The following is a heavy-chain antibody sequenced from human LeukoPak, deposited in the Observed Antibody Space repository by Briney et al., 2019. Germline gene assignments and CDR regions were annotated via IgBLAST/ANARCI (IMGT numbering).Heavy chain of an antibody. Sequence: GGSLRLSCAASGFSFSNYAMNWVRQAPGKGLEWVSAIDGSGGNTYYTDSVKGRFTISRDNSKSTLYLQMNRLRAEDTAVYFCSKDPHARTAAAVLHWGQGTLVTVSS. V-gene: IGHV3-23*01. CDR3: SKDPHARTAAAVLH. J-gene: IGHJ4*02. D-gene: IGHD6-13*01. CDR2: IDGSGGNT. CDR1: GFSFSNYA.